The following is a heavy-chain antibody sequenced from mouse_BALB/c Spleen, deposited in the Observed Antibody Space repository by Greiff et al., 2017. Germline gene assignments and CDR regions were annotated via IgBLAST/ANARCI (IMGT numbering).Heavy chain of an antibody. CDR1: GYTFTSYW. D-gene: IGHD1-2*01. V-gene: IGHV1S22*01. CDR3: TRDYYGYGFAY. Sequence: LKQPGSELVRPGASVKLSCKASGYTFTSYWMHWVKQRHGQGLEWIGNIYPGSGSTNYDEKFKSKGTLTVDTSSSTAYMHLSSLTSEDSAVYYCTRDYYGYGFAYWGQGTLVTVSA. CDR2: IYPGSGST. J-gene: IGHJ3*01.